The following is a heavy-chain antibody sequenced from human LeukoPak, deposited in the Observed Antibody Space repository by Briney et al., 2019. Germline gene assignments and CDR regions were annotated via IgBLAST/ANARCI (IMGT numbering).Heavy chain of an antibody. V-gene: IGHV1-18*01. J-gene: IGHJ2*01. CDR2: ISGYNGNK. CDR1: GYTFISYG. CDR3: ARGLGVVTAQSEQPKPKYFDL. Sequence: ASVKVSCKASGYTFISYGISWVRQAPGQGLEWMGWISGYNGNKNYAQNLQGRVTMTTDTSTSTAYMVLRSLRSDDTAVYYCARGLGVVTAQSEQPKPKYFDLWGRGTQVTVSS. D-gene: IGHD2-21*02.